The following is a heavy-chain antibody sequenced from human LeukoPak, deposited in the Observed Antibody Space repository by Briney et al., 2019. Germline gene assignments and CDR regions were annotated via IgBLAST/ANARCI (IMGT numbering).Heavy chain of an antibody. CDR3: ARSTGGGFDY. V-gene: IGHV3-30*03. D-gene: IGHD7-27*01. CDR2: ISYDGSNK. J-gene: IGHJ4*02. CDR1: GFTFSGYG. Sequence: GRSLRLSCAASGFTFSGYGMHWVRQAPGKGLEWVAVISYDGSNKYYADSVKGRFTISRDNSKNTLYLQMNSLRAEDTAVYYCARSTGGGFDYWGQGTLVTVSS.